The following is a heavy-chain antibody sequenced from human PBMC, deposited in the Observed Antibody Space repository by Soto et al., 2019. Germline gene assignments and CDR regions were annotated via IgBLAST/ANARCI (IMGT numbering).Heavy chain of an antibody. J-gene: IGHJ5*02. V-gene: IGHV4-4*02. D-gene: IGHD4-17*01. Sequence: QVQLQESGPGLVNPWGTLSLTCAVSGGSISSSNWWSWVRQPPGKGLEWIGEIYHSGSTNYNPSLKSRLTISVDKSKNQFSLQLSSVSAADTAIYFCATSDTVTSCKASSSWGQGTRVTVSS. CDR3: ATSDTVTSCKASSS. CDR1: GGSISSSNW. CDR2: IYHSGST.